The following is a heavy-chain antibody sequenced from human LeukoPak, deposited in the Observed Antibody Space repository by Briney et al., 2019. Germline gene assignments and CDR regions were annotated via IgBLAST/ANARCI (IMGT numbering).Heavy chain of an antibody. CDR3: ARRLQSASQNMDV. CDR2: INHSGLT. CDR1: AASFSDYY. Sequence: SETLSLTCAVYAASFSDYYWSWIRQPPGKGLEWIGEINHSGLTNYNPSLKSRVSISVDTSKNQFSLKLSSVTAADTAVYYCARRLQSASQNMDVWGKGTTVTVS. J-gene: IGHJ6*03. V-gene: IGHV4-34*01. D-gene: IGHD5-24*01.